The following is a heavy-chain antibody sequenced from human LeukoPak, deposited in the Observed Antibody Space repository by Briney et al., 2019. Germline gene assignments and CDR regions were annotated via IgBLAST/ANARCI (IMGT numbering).Heavy chain of an antibody. J-gene: IGHJ4*02. CDR3: ASGTSTYYELYF. D-gene: IGHD3-3*01. CDR2: IYYSGST. V-gene: IGHV4-59*08. CDR1: GGSISSYY. Sequence: PSETLSLTCTVSGGSISSYYWSWIRQPPGEGLAWMGSIYYSGSTNYNPSLKSRVTISVDTSKNQFSLKLMSVTAADTAVYYCASGTSTYYELYFWGQGTLVTVSS.